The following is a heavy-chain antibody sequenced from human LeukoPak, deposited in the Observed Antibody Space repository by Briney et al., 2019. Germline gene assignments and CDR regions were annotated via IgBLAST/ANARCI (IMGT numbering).Heavy chain of an antibody. D-gene: IGHD2-2*01. J-gene: IGHJ3*02. CDR3: ARVGDCSSTSCSTGAFDI. V-gene: IGHV3-21*01. CDR2: ISSSSSYI. CDR1: GFTFSSYS. Sequence: PGGSLRLSCAASGFTFSSYSMNWVRQAPGKGLEWVSSISSSSSYIYYADSVKGRFTISRDNAKNSLYLQMNSLRAEDTAVYYCARVGDCSSTSCSTGAFDIWGQGTMVTVSS.